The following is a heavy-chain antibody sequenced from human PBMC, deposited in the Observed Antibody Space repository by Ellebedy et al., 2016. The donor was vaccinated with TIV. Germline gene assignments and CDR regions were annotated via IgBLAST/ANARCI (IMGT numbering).Heavy chain of an antibody. CDR1: GYTFTSYG. V-gene: IGHV1-18*04. D-gene: IGHD1-26*01. CDR2: ISRDSVYT. J-gene: IGHJ6*02. Sequence: ASVKVSXXASGYTFTSYGITWVRQAPGQGLEWVGWISRDSVYTRYAQNLQDRVTMTTDTSTNTAYMELRSRRSDDTAVYYCARALVGAHMDVWGRGTTVTVSS. CDR3: ARALVGAHMDV.